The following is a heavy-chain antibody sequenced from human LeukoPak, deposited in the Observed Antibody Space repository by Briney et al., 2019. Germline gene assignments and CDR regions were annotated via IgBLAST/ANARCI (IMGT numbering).Heavy chain of an antibody. J-gene: IGHJ4*02. CDR3: ARAQYYYGSGSFDY. Sequence: PGGSLRLSCAASGFTVSSNYMSWVRQALGKGLEWVSVIYSGGSTYYADSVKGRFTISRDNSKNTLYLQMNSLRAEDTAVYYCARAQYYYGSGSFDYWGQGTLVTVSS. D-gene: IGHD3-10*01. CDR1: GFTVSSNY. CDR2: IYSGGST. V-gene: IGHV3-53*01.